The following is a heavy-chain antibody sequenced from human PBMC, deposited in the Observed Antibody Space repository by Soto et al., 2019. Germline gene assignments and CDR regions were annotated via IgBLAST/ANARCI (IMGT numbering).Heavy chain of an antibody. CDR2: IYFTGST. D-gene: IGHD3-3*01. V-gene: IGHV4-61*01. J-gene: IGHJ5*02. Sequence: SETLSLTCTVSGGAVSSGTYYWSWIRQPPGKGLEWIGHIYFTGSTNYNPSLKSRVTMSLDTSKNQFSLQLNSVTPEDTAVYYCARGRDGVEQPWFDPWGQGTLVTVSS. CDR3: ARGRDGVEQPWFDP. CDR1: GGAVSSGTYY.